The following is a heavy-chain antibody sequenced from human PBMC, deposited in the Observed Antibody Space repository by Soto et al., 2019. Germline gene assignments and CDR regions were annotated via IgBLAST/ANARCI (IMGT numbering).Heavy chain of an antibody. Sequence: SVKVSCKASGGTFSSHAISCVLRSALRWREGMGGIIPFFKATNYAQKFQGRVTITADDSTSTAYMDLYSLRSEDTAVYYCARDVPLNYYDGTFSYYAMDVWGQGTTVTVSS. CDR2: IIPFFKAT. J-gene: IGHJ6*02. CDR3: ARDVPLNYYDGTFSYYAMDV. V-gene: IGHV1-69*13. D-gene: IGHD3-16*01. CDR1: GGTFSSHA.